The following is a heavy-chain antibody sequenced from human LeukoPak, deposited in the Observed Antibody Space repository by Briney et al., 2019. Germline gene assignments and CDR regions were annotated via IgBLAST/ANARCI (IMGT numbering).Heavy chain of an antibody. D-gene: IGHD3-10*01. CDR3: ARDRWTWFGELLGYYYYGMDV. Sequence: GGSLRLSCAASGFTFSSYGMHWVRQAPGKGLEWVAVIWYDGSNKYYADSVKGRFTISRDNSKNTLYLQMNSLRAEDTAVYYCARDRWTWFGELLGYYYYGMDVWGQGTTVTVSS. CDR1: GFTFSSYG. V-gene: IGHV3-33*01. J-gene: IGHJ6*02. CDR2: IWYDGSNK.